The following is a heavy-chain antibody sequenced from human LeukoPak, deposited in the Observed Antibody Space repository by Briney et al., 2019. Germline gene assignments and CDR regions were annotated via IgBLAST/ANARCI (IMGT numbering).Heavy chain of an antibody. CDR1: GFTFSSYS. D-gene: IGHD3-3*01. Sequence: GGSLRLSCAASGFTFSSYSMNWVRQAPGEGLEWVSSISSSSSYIYYADSVKGRFTISRDNAKNSLYLQMNSLRAEDTAVYYCARDEASGYWYFDLWGRGTLVTVSS. CDR3: ARDEASGYWYFDL. J-gene: IGHJ2*01. CDR2: ISSSSSYI. V-gene: IGHV3-21*01.